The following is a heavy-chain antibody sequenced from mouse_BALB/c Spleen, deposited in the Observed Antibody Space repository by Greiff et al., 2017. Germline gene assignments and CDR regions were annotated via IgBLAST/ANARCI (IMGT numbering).Heavy chain of an antibody. D-gene: IGHD2-4*01. J-gene: IGHJ3*01. V-gene: IGHV5-6-5*01. CDR1: GFTFSSYA. CDR3: AREEIMITTRAWFAY. Sequence: EVKLVESGGGLVKPGGSLKLSCAASGFTFSSYAMSWVRQTPEKRLEWVASISSGGSTYYPDSVKGRFTISRDNARNILYLQMSSLRSEDTAMYYCAREEIMITTRAWFAYWGQGTLVTVSA. CDR2: ISSGGST.